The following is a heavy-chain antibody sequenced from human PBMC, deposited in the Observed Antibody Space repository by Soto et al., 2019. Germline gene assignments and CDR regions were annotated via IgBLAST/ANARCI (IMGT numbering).Heavy chain of an antibody. J-gene: IGHJ6*03. CDR2: AWYDGSKK. V-gene: IGHV3-33*01. CDR1: GCTFSSYG. D-gene: IGHD5-12*01. CDR3: ARNGYTGPYSYYMDD. Sequence: QVQLVESGGGVVQPGRYLRLSCAASGCTFSSYGMHWVRQAPGKGLEWVALAWYDGSKKYYADSVKGRFTISRDNSKNTLYLEMNSLRAEDTAVYSCARNGYTGPYSYYMDDWGKGTTVTVSS.